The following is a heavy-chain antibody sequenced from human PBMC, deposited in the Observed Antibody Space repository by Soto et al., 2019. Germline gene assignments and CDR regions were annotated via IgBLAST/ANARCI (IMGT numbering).Heavy chain of an antibody. Sequence: SETLSLTCAVYGGSFSDYYGTWSRQSPGKGLEWIGEINHSGITYYNPSLKSRVTISVDTSKNQFSLKLRSVTAADTAVYYCARGRLEWLLLGYGVDVWGQGTTVTVSS. V-gene: IGHV4-34*01. J-gene: IGHJ6*02. D-gene: IGHD3-3*01. CDR1: GGSFSDYY. CDR2: INHSGIT. CDR3: ARGRLEWLLLGYGVDV.